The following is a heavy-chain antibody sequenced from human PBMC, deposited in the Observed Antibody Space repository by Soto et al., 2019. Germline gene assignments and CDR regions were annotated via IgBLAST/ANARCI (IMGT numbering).Heavy chain of an antibody. CDR3: ARNTLSAAGSDNYGLDA. CDR2: ISGSGFTI. D-gene: IGHD6-13*01. V-gene: IGHV3-11*01. Sequence: QVQLVESGGGLVEPGGSLRLSCATSGFTFSDHYMSWIRQAPGKGLAWVAYISGSGFTIYNADSVKGRFTISRDNAKNSVYLQMDSLRAEDTAVYYCARNTLSAAGSDNYGLDALGRGTTVAVSS. CDR1: GFTFSDHY. J-gene: IGHJ6*02.